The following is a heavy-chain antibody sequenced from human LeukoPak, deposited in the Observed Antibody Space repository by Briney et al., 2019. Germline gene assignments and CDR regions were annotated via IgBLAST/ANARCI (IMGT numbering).Heavy chain of an antibody. CDR3: ARDAGHQLSRRNYYAMDV. D-gene: IGHD2-2*01. Sequence: SETLSLTCIVSGDSINGYHCSWIRQPPGKGLEWIGYISYTGTTTYNSSLKNRVTISVDISKNQFSLKVSPVTAADTAVYYCARDAGHQLSRRNYYAMDVWGQGTTVTVSS. CDR2: ISYTGTT. V-gene: IGHV4-59*12. CDR1: GDSINGYH. J-gene: IGHJ6*02.